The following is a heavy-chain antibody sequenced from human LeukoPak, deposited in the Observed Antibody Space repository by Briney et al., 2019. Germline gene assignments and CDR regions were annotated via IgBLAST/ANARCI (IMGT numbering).Heavy chain of an antibody. Sequence: ASVKVSCKASGYTSSTYYMHWLRQAPGQGLEWMGVINTNTGNTVYAQKFQGRVAMTRDTSTSTVYVDLSSLRSEGTAVYYCARGDIVGVSWGSYFEFWGQGTLVIVSS. CDR2: INTNTGNT. CDR1: GYTSSTYY. D-gene: IGHD1-26*01. J-gene: IGHJ4*02. V-gene: IGHV1-46*01. CDR3: ARGDIVGVSWGSYFEF.